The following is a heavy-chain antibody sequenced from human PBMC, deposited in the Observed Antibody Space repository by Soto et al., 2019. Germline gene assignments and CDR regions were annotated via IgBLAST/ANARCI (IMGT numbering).Heavy chain of an antibody. CDR1: GYTFTSYY. CDR3: ARSLPGSIAAITTFDY. CDR2: INPSGGST. Sequence: ASVKVSCKASGYTFTSYYMHWVRQAPGQGLEWMGIINPSGGSTSYAQKFQGRVTMTRDTSTSTDYMELSSLRSEDTAVYYCARSLPGSIAAITTFDYWGQGTLVTVSS. J-gene: IGHJ4*02. D-gene: IGHD6-6*01. V-gene: IGHV1-46*03.